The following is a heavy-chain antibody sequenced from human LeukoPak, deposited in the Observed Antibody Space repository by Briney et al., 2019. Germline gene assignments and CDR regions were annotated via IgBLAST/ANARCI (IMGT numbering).Heavy chain of an antibody. Sequence: SETLSLTCTVSGGSISSYYWSWIRQPPGKGLEWIGYMYYSGSTNYNPSLKSRVTISVDTSKNQFSLKLSSVTAADTAVYYCARFNPVWSGYYYYFDYWGQGTLVTVSS. CDR1: GGSISSYY. D-gene: IGHD3-3*01. V-gene: IGHV4-59*01. J-gene: IGHJ4*02. CDR2: MYYSGST. CDR3: ARFNPVWSGYYYYFDY.